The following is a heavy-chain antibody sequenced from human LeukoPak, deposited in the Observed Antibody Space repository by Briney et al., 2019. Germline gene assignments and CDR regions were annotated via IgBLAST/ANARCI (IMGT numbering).Heavy chain of an antibody. Sequence: GGSLRLSCAASGFTFSNAWMSWVRQAPGKGLEWVGLVKSKTDGGTTDYAAPVKGRFTFSRDDSKNTLYLQMNSLKTEDTAVYYCTILGYCTNGVCPTHYCWGQGALVTVSS. CDR2: VKSKTDGGTT. D-gene: IGHD2-8*01. CDR1: GFTFSNAW. V-gene: IGHV3-15*01. CDR3: TILGYCTNGVCPTHYC. J-gene: IGHJ4*02.